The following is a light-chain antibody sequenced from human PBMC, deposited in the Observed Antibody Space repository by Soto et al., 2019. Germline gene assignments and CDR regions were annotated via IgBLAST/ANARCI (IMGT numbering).Light chain of an antibody. Sequence: DIQMTQSPSSLSASVGDRVTITCLASQSISSYLNWYQQKPGKAPKLLIYAASSLQSGVPSRFSGSGSGTDFTLTISSLQPEDFATYYCQQSYSTPWTFCQGTKVDIK. J-gene: IGKJ1*01. V-gene: IGKV1-39*01. CDR3: QQSYSTPWT. CDR2: AAS. CDR1: QSISSY.